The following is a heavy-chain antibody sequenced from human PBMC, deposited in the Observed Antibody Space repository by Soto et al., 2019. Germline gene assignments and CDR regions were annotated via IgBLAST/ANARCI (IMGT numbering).Heavy chain of an antibody. D-gene: IGHD6-13*01. Sequence: ALRVSCAASGFTCDDYAMHWVRQVPGKGLEWVSGINCNSVSIGYADSVKGRFAISRDNAKNSLHLQMNSLRAEDTAFYYCVKDESINWYSGHFRHWGQGTLVTVSS. V-gene: IGHV3-9*01. CDR1: GFTCDDYA. CDR3: VKDESINWYSGHFRH. CDR2: INCNSVSI. J-gene: IGHJ1*01.